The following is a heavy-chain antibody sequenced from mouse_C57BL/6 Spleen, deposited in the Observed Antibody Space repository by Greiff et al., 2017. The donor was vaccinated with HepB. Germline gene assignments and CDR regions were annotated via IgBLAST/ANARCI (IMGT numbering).Heavy chain of an antibody. CDR2: IYPGDGDT. D-gene: IGHD1-1*01. V-gene: IGHV1-80*01. CDR1: GYAFSSYW. J-gene: IGHJ4*01. CDR3: ARYYYGSSHAMDY. Sequence: VQLQQSGAELVKPGASVKISCKASGYAFSSYWMNWVKQRPGKGLEWIGQIYPGDGDTNYTGKFKGKATLTADKSSSTAYLQLSSLTSEDSAVYFCARYYYGSSHAMDYWGQRTSVTVSS.